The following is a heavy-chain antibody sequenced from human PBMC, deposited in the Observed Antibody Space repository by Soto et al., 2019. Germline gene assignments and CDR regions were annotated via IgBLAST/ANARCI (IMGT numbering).Heavy chain of an antibody. V-gene: IGHV4-39*01. CDR3: ARHTPAISISDH. CDR2: IYYSGST. CDR1: GGSINSSSYY. J-gene: IGHJ4*02. Sequence: QLQLQESGPGLVKPSETLSLTCTVSGGSINSSSYYWGWIRQPPGKGLEWIGSIYYSGSTYYNPSLKSRVTISVDTSKNQFSLKLSSVTAADTSAYYCARHTPAISISDHWGQGTLVTVSS. D-gene: IGHD2-15*01.